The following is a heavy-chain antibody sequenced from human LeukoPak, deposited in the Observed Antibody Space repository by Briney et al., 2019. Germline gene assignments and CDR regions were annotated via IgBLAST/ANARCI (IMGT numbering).Heavy chain of an antibody. V-gene: IGHV4-59*01. CDR3: ARNEFRSYGLVHY. Sequence: SETLSLTCAVYGGSFSGYYWSWIRQSPGKGPEWIGWSYHRGSTSYNPSLKSRVAISVDTSTNQFSLKLSSVTAADTAVYYCARNEFRSYGLVHYWGQGTLVTVSS. CDR2: SYHRGST. CDR1: GGSFSGYY. J-gene: IGHJ4*02. D-gene: IGHD6-6*01.